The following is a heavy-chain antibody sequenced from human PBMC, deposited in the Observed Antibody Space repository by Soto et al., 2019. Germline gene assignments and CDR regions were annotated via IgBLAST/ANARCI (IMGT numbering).Heavy chain of an antibody. CDR3: ARGGYYDSSGYYSYYYGLDV. CDR2: INAGNGNT. V-gene: IGHV1-3*01. D-gene: IGHD3-22*01. CDR1: GYTFTSYA. J-gene: IGHJ6*02. Sequence: ASVKVSCKASGYTFTSYAMHWVRQAPGQRLEWMGWINAGNGNTKYSQKFQGRVTITRDTSVSTAYMELSSLRSEDTAVYYCARGGYYDSSGYYSYYYGLDVWGQGTTVTVSS.